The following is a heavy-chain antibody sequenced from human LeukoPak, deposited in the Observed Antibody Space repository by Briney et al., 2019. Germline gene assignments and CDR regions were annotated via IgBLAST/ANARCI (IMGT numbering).Heavy chain of an antibody. D-gene: IGHD3-9*01. J-gene: IGHJ4*02. CDR2: IDPKSGGT. CDR3: ARGGYDILTGSYRVRYYFDY. Sequence: ASVKVSCKASGYTFTGSYMHWVRQAPGQGLEWVGWIDPKSGGTHSAQKFQGRVTMTRDTSISTAYMELSRLRSDDTAVYYCARGGYDILTGSYRVRYYFDYWGQGTLVTVSS. V-gene: IGHV1-2*02. CDR1: GYTFTGSY.